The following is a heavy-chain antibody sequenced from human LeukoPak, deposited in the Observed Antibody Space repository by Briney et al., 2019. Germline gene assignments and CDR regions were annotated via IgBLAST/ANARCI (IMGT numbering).Heavy chain of an antibody. CDR3: ARDRRYYYDSSGYVPFDY. CDR2: ISAYNGNT. V-gene: IGHV1-18*01. J-gene: IGHJ4*02. CDR1: GYTFTSYG. D-gene: IGHD3-22*01. Sequence: ASVTVSCKASGYTFTSYGISWVRQAPGQGLEGMGWISAYNGNTNYAQKLQGRVTMTTDTSTSIAYMELRSLRSDDTAVYYCARDRRYYYDSSGYVPFDYWGQGTPVTVSS.